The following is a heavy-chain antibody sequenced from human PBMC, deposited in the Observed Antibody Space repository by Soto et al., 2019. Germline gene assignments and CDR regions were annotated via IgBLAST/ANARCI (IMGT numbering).Heavy chain of an antibody. D-gene: IGHD3-9*01. CDR3: ARAVILTGYYYHYYYGMDV. Sequence: PSETLQLTFAVSGPSISSVYSWGWIRQPPGKGLEWIGSIYHSGSTYYNPSLKSRVTISVDTSKNQFSLKLSSVTAADTAVYYCARAVILTGYYYHYYYGMDVWGQGTTVT. J-gene: IGHJ6*02. CDR2: IYHSGST. CDR1: GPSISSVYS. V-gene: IGHV4-38-2*01.